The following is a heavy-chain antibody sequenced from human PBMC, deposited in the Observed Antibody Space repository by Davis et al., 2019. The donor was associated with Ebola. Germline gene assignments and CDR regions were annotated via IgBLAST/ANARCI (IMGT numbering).Heavy chain of an antibody. V-gene: IGHV1-18*01. D-gene: IGHD6-19*01. CDR3: VRDQWQLRY. CDR2: ISAYNGNT. Sequence: ASVKVSCKASGYTFTSYGISWVRQAPGQGLEWMGWISAYNGNTNYAQKFQGRVTMTTDTSTSIVYMELRSLRSDDTAVYYCVRDQWQLRYWGQGILVTVSS. J-gene: IGHJ4*02. CDR1: GYTFTSYG.